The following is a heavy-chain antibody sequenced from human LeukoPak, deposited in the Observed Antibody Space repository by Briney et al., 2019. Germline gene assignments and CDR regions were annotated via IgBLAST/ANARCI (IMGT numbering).Heavy chain of an antibody. Sequence: ASVKVSCKASGYTFTSYYMHWVRQAPGQGLEWMGIINPSGGSTSYAQKFQGRVTMTRDTSTSTVYMELSSLRSEDTAVYYCARVGSWSGYPGGRGMDVWGQGTTVTVSS. J-gene: IGHJ6*02. V-gene: IGHV1-46*01. CDR2: INPSGGST. CDR1: GYTFTSYY. D-gene: IGHD3-3*01. CDR3: ARVGSWSGYPGGRGMDV.